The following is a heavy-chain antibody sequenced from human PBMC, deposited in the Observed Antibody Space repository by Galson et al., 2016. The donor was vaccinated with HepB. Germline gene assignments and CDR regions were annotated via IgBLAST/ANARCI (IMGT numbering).Heavy chain of an antibody. D-gene: IGHD1-14*01. CDR1: GFTFSSFW. Sequence: SLRLSCAASGFTFSSFWMSWVRQAPGKGLELVANIKLDGREKYYVDSVKGRFTISRDNAKNSVYLQMNRLRAEDTAVYYCARFWHTTNKFDPWGQGTLVTVSS. J-gene: IGHJ5*02. CDR3: ARFWHTTNKFDP. V-gene: IGHV3-7*01. CDR2: IKLDGREK.